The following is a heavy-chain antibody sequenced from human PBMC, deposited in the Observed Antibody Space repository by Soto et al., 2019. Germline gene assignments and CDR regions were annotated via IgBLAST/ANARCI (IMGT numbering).Heavy chain of an antibody. Sequence: GWALRLSCAASGFIFTTYEMNWVRQAPGKGLEWVSYISSSGSTIYYADSVKGRFTVSRDNGKNSLYLQMNSLRAEDTAVYYSASGVRCDDWCQGNQVPV. CDR1: GFIFTTYE. J-gene: IGHJ4*02. D-gene: IGHD2-8*01. CDR2: ISSSGSTI. CDR3: ASGVRCDD. V-gene: IGHV3-48*03.